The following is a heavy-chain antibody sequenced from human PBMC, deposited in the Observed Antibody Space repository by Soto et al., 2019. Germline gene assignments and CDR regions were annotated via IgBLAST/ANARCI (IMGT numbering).Heavy chain of an antibody. CDR2: IYYSGGT. Sequence: PSETLSLTCTVSGAALSSDGYFCTWVRQPPGKGLKSLGNIYYSGGTNYNPSLKSRVTISLDKSKSQFSLRLLSVTAADTAVYYCTRAQSDVNYFDPWGQGTLVTVSS. CDR1: GAALSSDGYF. J-gene: IGHJ5*02. CDR3: TRAQSDVNYFDP. V-gene: IGHV4-61*08. D-gene: IGHD6-19*01.